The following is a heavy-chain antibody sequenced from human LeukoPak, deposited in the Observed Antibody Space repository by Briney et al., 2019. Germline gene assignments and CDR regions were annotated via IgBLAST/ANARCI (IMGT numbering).Heavy chain of an antibody. D-gene: IGHD3-22*01. CDR1: GFTFSSYS. CDR3: ARGGWVYYYDSSGYYFYYFDY. V-gene: IGHV3-21*01. Sequence: GGSLRLSCAASGFTFSSYSMNWVRQAPGKGLEWVSSISSSSSYIYYADSVKGRFTISRDNAKNSLYLQMNSLRAEDTAVYYCARGGWVYYYDSSGYYFYYFDYWGQGTLVTVSS. J-gene: IGHJ4*02. CDR2: ISSSSSYI.